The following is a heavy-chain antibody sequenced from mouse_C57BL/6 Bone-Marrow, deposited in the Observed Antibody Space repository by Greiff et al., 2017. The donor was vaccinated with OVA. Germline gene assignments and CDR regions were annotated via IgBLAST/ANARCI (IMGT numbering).Heavy chain of an antibody. V-gene: IGHV5-6*01. CDR2: ISSGGSYT. CDR1: GFTFSSYG. D-gene: IGHD2-4*01. CDR3: ARQGMITFDY. J-gene: IGHJ2*01. Sequence: EVHLVESGGDLVKPGGSLKLSCAASGFTFSSYGMSWVRQTPDKRLEWVATISSGGSYTYYPDSVKGRFTISRDNAKNTLYLQMSSLKSEDTAMYYCARQGMITFDYWGQGTTLTVSS.